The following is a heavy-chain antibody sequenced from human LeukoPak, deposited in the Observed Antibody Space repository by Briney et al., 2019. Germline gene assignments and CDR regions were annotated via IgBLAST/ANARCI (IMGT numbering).Heavy chain of an antibody. V-gene: IGHV3-21*01. Sequence: GGSLRLSCAASEFTFSNYNMNWVRQAPGKGLEWVSSISSSSSSYIYYADSVKGRFTISRDNAKNSLYLQMNSLRAEDTAVYYCARNKKGDRYTYGHDYWGQGTLVTVSS. CDR1: EFTFSNYN. D-gene: IGHD5-18*01. J-gene: IGHJ4*02. CDR3: ARNKKGDRYTYGHDY. CDR2: ISSSSSSYI.